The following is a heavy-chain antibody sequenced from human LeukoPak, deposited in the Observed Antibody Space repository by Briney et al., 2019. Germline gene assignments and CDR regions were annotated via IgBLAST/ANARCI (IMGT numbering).Heavy chain of an antibody. V-gene: IGHV3-53*01. J-gene: IGHJ5*02. D-gene: IGHD6-13*01. CDR2: IYIDGTT. CDR1: GFTVSSNY. CDR3: ARERGFSASWYGWFDP. Sequence: GGSLRLSCAASGFTVSSNYMSWVRQAPGKGLEWVSLIYIDGTTYYADSVKGRFTISRDNSKNTVYLQMNSLRAEDTAVYYCARERGFSASWYGWFDPWGQGTLVTVSS.